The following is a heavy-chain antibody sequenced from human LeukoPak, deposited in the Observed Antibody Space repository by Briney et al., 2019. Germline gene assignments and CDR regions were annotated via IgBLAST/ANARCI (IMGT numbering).Heavy chain of an antibody. D-gene: IGHD2-8*02. J-gene: IGHJ4*02. Sequence: ASVKVSCKASGYTFTGYYMHWVRQAPGQGLEWMGRINPNSGGINYAQKFQGRVTMTRDTSISTAYMELSRLRSDDTAVYYCARAGSRLTGNFDYWGQGTLVTVSS. V-gene: IGHV1-2*06. CDR2: INPNSGGI. CDR3: ARAGSRLTGNFDY. CDR1: GYTFTGYY.